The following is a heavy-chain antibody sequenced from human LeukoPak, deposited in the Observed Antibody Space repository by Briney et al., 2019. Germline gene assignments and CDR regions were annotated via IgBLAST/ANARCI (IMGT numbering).Heavy chain of an antibody. CDR2: SRHKAGSYTT. Sequence: GGSLRLSCAASGFTFSSYGMHWVRQAPGKGLEWVGRSRHKAGSYTTEYAASVKGRFTISRDDSKSSLYLQMNSLITEDTAVYYCASIGYADYWGQGTLVTVSS. D-gene: IGHD2-8*01. CDR3: ASIGYADY. J-gene: IGHJ4*02. CDR1: GFTFSSYG. V-gene: IGHV3-72*01.